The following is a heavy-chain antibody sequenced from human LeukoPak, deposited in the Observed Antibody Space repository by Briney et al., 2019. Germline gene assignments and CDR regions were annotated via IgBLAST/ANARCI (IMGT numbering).Heavy chain of an antibody. D-gene: IGHD6-13*01. J-gene: IGHJ4*02. CDR2: IYYSGST. CDR1: GGSISSRRYY. CDR3: ARGIAAAGTNGGFDY. Sequence: PLETLSLTCTVSGGSISSRRYYWSWIRQPPGKGLEWIGYIYYSGSTNYNPSLKSRVTISVDTSKNQFSLKLSSVTAADTAVYYCARGIAAAGTNGGFDYWGQGTLVTVSS. V-gene: IGHV4-61*01.